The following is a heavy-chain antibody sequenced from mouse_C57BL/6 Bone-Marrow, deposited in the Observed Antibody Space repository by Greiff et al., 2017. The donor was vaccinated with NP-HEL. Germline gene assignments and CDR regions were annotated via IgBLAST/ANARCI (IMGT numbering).Heavy chain of an antibody. D-gene: IGHD1-1*01. Sequence: QVQLQQPGAELVRPGSSVKLSCKASGYTFTSYWMDWVKQRPGQGLEWIGNIYPSDSETHYNQKFKDKATLTVDKSSSTAYMQLSSLTSEDSAVYYCAREYYGSSPPFDYWGQGTTLTVSS. CDR1: GYTFTSYW. V-gene: IGHV1-61*01. CDR3: AREYYGSSPPFDY. CDR2: IYPSDSET. J-gene: IGHJ2*01.